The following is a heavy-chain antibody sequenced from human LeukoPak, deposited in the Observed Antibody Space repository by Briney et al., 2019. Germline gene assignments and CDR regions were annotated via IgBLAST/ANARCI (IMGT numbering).Heavy chain of an antibody. CDR1: GFTFGGYT. Sequence: GGSLRLSCAASGFTFGGYTMSWVRQAPGKGLQWVSTITSGGDYMYYADSVKGRFTISRDDSKNSLYLHMNSLRAEDTAVYYCARVSIFGVVIANDYWGQGTVVTVSS. D-gene: IGHD3-16*02. V-gene: IGHV3-21*01. CDR3: ARVSIFGVVIANDY. J-gene: IGHJ4*02. CDR2: ITSGGDYM.